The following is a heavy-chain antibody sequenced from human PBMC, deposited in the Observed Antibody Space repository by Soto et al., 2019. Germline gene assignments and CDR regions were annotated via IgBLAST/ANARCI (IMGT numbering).Heavy chain of an antibody. D-gene: IGHD3-22*01. CDR2: INPSTGST. V-gene: IGHV1-46*01. CDR1: GYTFTYYH. Sequence: QVQLVQSGAEVKKPGASVKVSCKASGYTFTYYHIHWVRQAPGQGLEWMGIINPSTGSTAYAQKFQGRVTMTRDTSTSTVYMDLSSLNSEDSAVYYCARSPYRSGSYYPIDYWGQGTLVTVSS. J-gene: IGHJ4*02. CDR3: ARSPYRSGSYYPIDY.